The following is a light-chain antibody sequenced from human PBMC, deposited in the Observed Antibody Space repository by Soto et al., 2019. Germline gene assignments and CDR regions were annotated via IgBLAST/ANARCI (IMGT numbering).Light chain of an antibody. CDR1: STDVGGYNY. J-gene: IGLJ1*01. CDR2: EVS. CDR3: SSFKGTNSFV. Sequence: QSVLTQPPSAAGSPGQSVTISCTGTSTDVGGYNYVSWYQQYPGKAPKLMIYEVSKRPSGVPDRFFASKSGNTASLTVSGLQADDEANYYCSSFKGTNSFVFGTGTRSPS. V-gene: IGLV2-8*01.